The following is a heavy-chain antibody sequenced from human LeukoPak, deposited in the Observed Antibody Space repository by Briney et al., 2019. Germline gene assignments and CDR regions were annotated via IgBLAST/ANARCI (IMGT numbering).Heavy chain of an antibody. CDR2: ISYDGSNK. Sequence: PGGSLRLSCAASGFIFSNYWMHWVRQAPGKGLEWVAVISYDGSNKYYADSVKGRFTISRDNSKNTAYLQMNSLRAEDTAVYFCARGYSGGCPSDHWGQGTLVTVSS. V-gene: IGHV3-30-3*01. CDR3: ARGYSGGCPSDH. CDR1: GFIFSNYW. D-gene: IGHD6-19*01. J-gene: IGHJ4*02.